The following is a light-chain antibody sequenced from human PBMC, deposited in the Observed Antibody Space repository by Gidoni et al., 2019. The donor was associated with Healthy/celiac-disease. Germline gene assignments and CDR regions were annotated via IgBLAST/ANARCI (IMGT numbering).Light chain of an antibody. J-gene: IGKJ4*01. V-gene: IGKV3-11*01. Sequence: EIVLTQSPATLSLSPGKRATLSCRPSQSVSSYLAWYQQKPGQAPRLLIYDASNRATGIPARFSGSGSGTDFTLTISSLEPEDFAVYYCQQRSNWPPLTFGGGTKVEIK. CDR1: QSVSSY. CDR2: DAS. CDR3: QQRSNWPPLT.